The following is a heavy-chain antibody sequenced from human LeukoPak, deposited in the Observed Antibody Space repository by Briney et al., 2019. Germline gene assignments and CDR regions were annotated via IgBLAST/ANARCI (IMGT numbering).Heavy chain of an antibody. CDR1: GGSFSGYY. Sequence: PSETLSLTCAVYGGSFSGYYWSWIRQPPGKGLEWIGEINHSGSTNYNPSLKSRVTISVDTSKNQFSLKLSSVTAADTAVYYCARNPYDFWSGPVWGQGTLVTVSS. D-gene: IGHD3-3*01. CDR2: INHSGST. J-gene: IGHJ4*02. V-gene: IGHV4-34*01. CDR3: ARNPYDFWSGPV.